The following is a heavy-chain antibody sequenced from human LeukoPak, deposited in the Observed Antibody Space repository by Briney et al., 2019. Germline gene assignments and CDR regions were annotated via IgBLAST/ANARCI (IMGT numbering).Heavy chain of an antibody. CDR1: GGSINSRSYY. J-gene: IGHJ6*03. D-gene: IGHD4-17*01. CDR2: VYYGGTT. CDR3: ARRATTVTTGYYYYYMDV. Sequence: PSETLSLTCTVSGGSINSRSYYWGWIRQPPGKGLEWIGSVYYGGTTYYNPSLKSRVTISEDTSKNQFSLKLSSVTAADTAVCYCARRATTVTTGYYYYYMDVWGKGTTVTVSS. V-gene: IGHV4-39*01.